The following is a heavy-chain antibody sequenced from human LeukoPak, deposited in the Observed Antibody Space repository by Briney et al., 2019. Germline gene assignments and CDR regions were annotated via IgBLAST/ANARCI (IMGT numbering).Heavy chain of an antibody. V-gene: IGHV1-69*01. Sequence: VASVKVSCKASGGTFSSYAISWVRQAPGQGLEWMGGIIPIFGTANYAQKFQGRVTITADESTSTAYMELSSLRSEDTAVYYCARLDINGIAAALDPRGQGTLVTVSS. CDR1: GGTFSSYA. D-gene: IGHD6-13*01. CDR3: ARLDINGIAAALDP. CDR2: IIPIFGTA. J-gene: IGHJ5*02.